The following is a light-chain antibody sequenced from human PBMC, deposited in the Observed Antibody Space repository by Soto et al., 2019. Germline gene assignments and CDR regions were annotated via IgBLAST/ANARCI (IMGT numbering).Light chain of an antibody. CDR1: QCVASN. CDR3: QQYHNWPPQYT. Sequence: EIVMTQSPASLSGSPGDGATLSCRASQCVASNVAWYQQKPGQGPRLLIHGASTRAVGVPARFSGSGSGTDFSLTIDSLQSEDFAVYYCQQYHNWPPQYTFGQGTKLQIK. J-gene: IGKJ2*01. V-gene: IGKV3-15*01. CDR2: GAS.